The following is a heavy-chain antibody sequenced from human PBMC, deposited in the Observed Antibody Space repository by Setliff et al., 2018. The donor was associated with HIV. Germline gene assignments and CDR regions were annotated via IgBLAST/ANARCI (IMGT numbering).Heavy chain of an antibody. V-gene: IGHV3-66*01. CDR2: IHSGGST. J-gene: IGHJ4*02. CDR1: GFTVSSDY. Sequence: PGGSLRLSCAASGFTVSSDYMNWVRQAPGKGLEWVSVIHSGGSTFYADSVKGRFTISRDNSKNTLYLEMNSLRAEDTALYYCAKGNDPFSYEIFGATTYFDYWGQGTLVTVSS. D-gene: IGHD3-3*01. CDR3: AKGNDPFSYEIFGATTYFDY.